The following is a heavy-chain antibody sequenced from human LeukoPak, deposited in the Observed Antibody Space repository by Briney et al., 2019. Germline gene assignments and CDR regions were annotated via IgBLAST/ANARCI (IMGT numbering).Heavy chain of an antibody. J-gene: IGHJ4*02. D-gene: IGHD6-13*01. CDR3: ARLRSSSLVDY. CDR1: GYSISSGYY. V-gene: IGHV4-38-2*01. CDR2: IYHSGST. Sequence: PSETLSRTCAVSGYSISSGYYWGWIRQPPGKGLEWIGSIYHSGSTYYNLSLKSRVTISVDTSKNQFSLKLSSVTAADTAVYYCARLRSSSLVDYWGQGTLVTVSS.